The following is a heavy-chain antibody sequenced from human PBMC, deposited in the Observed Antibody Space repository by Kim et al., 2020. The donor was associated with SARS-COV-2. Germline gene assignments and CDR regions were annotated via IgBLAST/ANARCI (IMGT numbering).Heavy chain of an antibody. D-gene: IGHD3-3*01. CDR1: GYTFTSYG. Sequence: ASVKVSCKASGYTFTSYGISWVRQAPGQGLEWMGWISAYNGNTNYAQKLQGRVTMTTDTSTSTAYMELRSLRSDDTAVYYCARAGTIPYPSAGMDVWGQGTTVTVSS. V-gene: IGHV1-18*01. J-gene: IGHJ6*02. CDR3: ARAGTIPYPSAGMDV. CDR2: ISAYNGNT.